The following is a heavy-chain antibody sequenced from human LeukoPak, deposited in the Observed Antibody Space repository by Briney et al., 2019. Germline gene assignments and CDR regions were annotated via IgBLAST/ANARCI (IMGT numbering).Heavy chain of an antibody. CDR1: GFTFSSYG. D-gene: IGHD3-3*01. CDR2: IRYDGSNK. Sequence: PGGSLRLSCAASGFTFSSYGMHWVRQAPGKGLEWVAFIRYDGSNKYYADSVKARFTISRDNSKNTLYLQMNSLRAEDTAVYYCAKDLNRVTIFGVVTSTQYYFDYWGQGTLVTVSS. CDR3: AKDLNRVTIFGVVTSTQYYFDY. J-gene: IGHJ4*02. V-gene: IGHV3-30*02.